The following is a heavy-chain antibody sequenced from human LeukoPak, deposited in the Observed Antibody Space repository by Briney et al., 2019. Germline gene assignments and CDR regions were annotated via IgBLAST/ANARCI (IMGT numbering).Heavy chain of an antibody. Sequence: PSETLSLTCAVYGGSFSGYYWSWIRQPPGKGLEWIGEINHSGSTNYNPSLKSRVTISVDTSKNQFSLKLSSVTAADTAVYYCAGGKWVGYDSSLNYFDYWGQGTLVTVSS. J-gene: IGHJ4*02. D-gene: IGHD3-22*01. CDR2: INHSGST. V-gene: IGHV4-34*01. CDR1: GGSFSGYY. CDR3: AGGKWVGYDSSLNYFDY.